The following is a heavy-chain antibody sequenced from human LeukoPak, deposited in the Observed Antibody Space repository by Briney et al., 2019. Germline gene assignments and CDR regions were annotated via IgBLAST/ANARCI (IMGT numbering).Heavy chain of an antibody. CDR2: FDPEDGET. V-gene: IGHV1-24*01. Sequence: ASVKVSCKVSGYTLTELSMHWVRQAPGKGLEWMGGFDPEDGETIYAQKFQGRVTMTEDTSTDTAYMELSSLRSEDTAVYYCARGGEGYYDFWSGYDGDYFDYWGQGTLVTVSS. D-gene: IGHD3-3*01. CDR3: ARGGEGYYDFWSGYDGDYFDY. J-gene: IGHJ4*02. CDR1: GYTLTELS.